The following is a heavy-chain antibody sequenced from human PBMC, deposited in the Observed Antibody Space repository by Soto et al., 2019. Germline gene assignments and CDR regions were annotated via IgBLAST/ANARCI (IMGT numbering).Heavy chain of an antibody. D-gene: IGHD3-22*01. V-gene: IGHV4-30-4*01. J-gene: IGHJ4*02. CDR2: IYYSGST. CDR1: GGSISSGDYY. Sequence: PSETLSLTCTVSGGSISSGDYYWSWIRQPPGKGLEWIGYIYYSGSTYYNPSLKSRVTISVDTSKNQFSLKLSSVTAADTAVYYCAREEWVKRITMIVVVINFDYWGQGTLVTVSS. CDR3: AREEWVKRITMIVVVINFDY.